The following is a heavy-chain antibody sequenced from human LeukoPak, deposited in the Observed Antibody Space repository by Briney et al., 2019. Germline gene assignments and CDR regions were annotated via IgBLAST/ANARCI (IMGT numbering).Heavy chain of an antibody. CDR2: INPNSGGT. V-gene: IGHV1-2*02. Sequence: ASVKVSCKASGYTFTGYYMHWVRQAPGQGLEWMGWINPNSGGTNYAQKFQGRVTMTRDTSISTAYMELSRLRSDDTAVYYCARDGFSGIPALGGEAFDIWGQGTMVTVSS. D-gene: IGHD6-13*01. J-gene: IGHJ3*02. CDR1: GYTFTGYY. CDR3: ARDGFSGIPALGGEAFDI.